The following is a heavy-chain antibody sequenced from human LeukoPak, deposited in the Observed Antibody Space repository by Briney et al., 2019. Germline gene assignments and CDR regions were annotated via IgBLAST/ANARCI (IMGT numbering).Heavy chain of an antibody. CDR2: IHPGGSDT. V-gene: IGHV5-51*01. D-gene: IGHD3-9*01. Sequence: GESLKISCEGSGYSFTNYYIGLARQMSGKGLEWMGIIHPGGSDTRYSPSFQGQVTISADKSIRRDYLQWDSLKASDTAIYYCATQRLPGTGYYSSPLDCGGQRT. J-gene: IGHJ4*02. CDR3: ATQRLPGTGYYSSPLDC. CDR1: GYSFTNYY.